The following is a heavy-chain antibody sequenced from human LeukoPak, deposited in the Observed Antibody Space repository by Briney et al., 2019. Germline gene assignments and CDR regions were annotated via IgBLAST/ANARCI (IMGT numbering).Heavy chain of an antibody. J-gene: IGHJ4*02. CDR2: IADDGGKN. Sequence: SGGSLRLSCAASGFTFSSNGMHGVRQAPGKGLDWLAFIADDGGKNFYADSVKGRFTISRDNSKNTLYLQMNSLRAEDTAVYYCAKENIQDWKNNDFRGQGTLVTVSS. CDR3: AKENIQDWKNNDF. CDR1: GFTFSSNG. D-gene: IGHD1-1*01. V-gene: IGHV3-30*18.